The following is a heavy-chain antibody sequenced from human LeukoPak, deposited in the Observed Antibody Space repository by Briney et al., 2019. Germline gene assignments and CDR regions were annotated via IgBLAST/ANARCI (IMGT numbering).Heavy chain of an antibody. CDR2: IYYSGST. V-gene: IGHV4-39*01. CDR3: ARWLQFRYYFDY. D-gene: IGHD5-24*01. CDR1: GGSISSSSYY. J-gene: IGHJ4*02. Sequence: PSETLSLTCTVSGGSISSSSYYWGWIRQPPGKGLEWIGSIYYSGSTYYNPSLKSRVTLSVGTSKNQFSLKLSSVTAADTAVYYCARWLQFRYYFDYWGQGTLVTVSS.